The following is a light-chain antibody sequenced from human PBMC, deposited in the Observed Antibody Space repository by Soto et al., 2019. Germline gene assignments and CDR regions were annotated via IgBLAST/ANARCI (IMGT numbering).Light chain of an antibody. CDR3: SSYTTSGSLV. V-gene: IGLV2-14*01. CDR2: DVS. CDR1: SSVVGGYNY. J-gene: IGLJ2*01. Sequence: QPVLTQPASVSGSPGQSITISCTGTSSVVGGYNYVSWYQQHPGKAPKLMIYDVSNRPSGVSNRFSGSKSGNTASLTISGLQAEDEADYYCSSYTTSGSLVFGGGTQLTVL.